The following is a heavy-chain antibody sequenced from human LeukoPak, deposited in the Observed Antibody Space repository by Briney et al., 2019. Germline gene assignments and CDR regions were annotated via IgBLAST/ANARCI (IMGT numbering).Heavy chain of an antibody. CDR3: VRDRAPWGGALGGAKGMDV. J-gene: IGHJ6*04. V-gene: IGHV3-30*04. CDR2: ISYEGGVT. CDR1: GFTFSNYA. Sequence: PGKSLRLSCAASGFTFSNYAFHWVRQPPGKGLEWAAVISYEGGVTYYADSVKGRFTISRDNSKNTLDLQMNSLRVEDTAVYYCVRDRAPWGGALGGAKGMDVWGEGTTVTVSS. D-gene: IGHD3-10*01.